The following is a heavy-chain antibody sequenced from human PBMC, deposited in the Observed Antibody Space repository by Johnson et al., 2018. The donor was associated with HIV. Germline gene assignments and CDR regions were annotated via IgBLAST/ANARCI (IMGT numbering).Heavy chain of an antibody. J-gene: IGHJ3*02. V-gene: IGHV3-30-3*01. CDR2: ISYDGSNK. D-gene: IGHD6-19*01. Sequence: QVQLVESGGGVVQPGRSLRLSCAASGFTFSSYAMHWVRQAPGKGLEWVAVISYDGSNKYYAASVKGRFTISRDNSKNTLYLQMNSLRAEDTAVYYCARVQWLILDAFDIWGQGTTVTVSS. CDR3: ARVQWLILDAFDI. CDR1: GFTFSSYA.